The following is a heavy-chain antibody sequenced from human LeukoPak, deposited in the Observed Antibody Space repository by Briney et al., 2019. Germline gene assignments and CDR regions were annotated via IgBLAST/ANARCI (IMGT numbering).Heavy chain of an antibody. CDR1: GYTFTTYD. V-gene: IGHV1-8*01. Sequence: GASVKVSCKASGYTFTTYDINWVRQATGQGLEWMAWMNPNSGNTGYAQKFQGRVTMTRNTSISTAYMELSSLRSEDTAVYYCARVAGNCGGDCYRLVYWGQGTWSPSPQ. CDR3: ARVAGNCGGDCYRLVY. J-gene: IGHJ4*02. CDR2: MNPNSGNT. D-gene: IGHD2-21*01.